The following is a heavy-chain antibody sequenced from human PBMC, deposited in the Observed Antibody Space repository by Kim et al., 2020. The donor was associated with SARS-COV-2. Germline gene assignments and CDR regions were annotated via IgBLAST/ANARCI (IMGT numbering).Heavy chain of an antibody. CDR1: GGSVSSGTYF. V-gene: IGHV4-61*01. CDR2: IEYSGRT. CDR3: ARGRYGGYFDY. J-gene: IGHJ4*02. D-gene: IGHD4-17*01. Sequence: SETLSLTCTVSGGSVSSGTYFWSWIRQPPGKGLEWIGYIEYSGRTEYIPSLKSRVTIVIDTSKNQFSLELTSVTAADTAVYYCARGRYGGYFDYWGQETL.